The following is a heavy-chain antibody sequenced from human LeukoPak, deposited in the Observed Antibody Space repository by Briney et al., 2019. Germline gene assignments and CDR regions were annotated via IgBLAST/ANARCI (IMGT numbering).Heavy chain of an antibody. J-gene: IGHJ4*02. V-gene: IGHV1-69*01. Sequence: GASVKVSCKASGGTFSSYAISWVRQAPGQELEWMGGIIPIFGTANYAQKFQGRVTITADESTSTAYMELSSLRSEDTAVYYCARAGYYGSGSYYIFDYWGQGTLVTVSS. CDR2: IIPIFGTA. CDR1: GGTFSSYA. CDR3: ARAGYYGSGSYYIFDY. D-gene: IGHD3-10*01.